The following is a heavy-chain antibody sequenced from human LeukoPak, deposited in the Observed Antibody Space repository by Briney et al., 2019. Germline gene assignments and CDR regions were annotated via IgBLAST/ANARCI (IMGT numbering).Heavy chain of an antibody. CDR1: GFTVSSNY. Sequence: PGGSLRLSCAASGFTVSSNYMSWVRQAPGKGLEWVSVIYSGGSTYYADSVKGRFTISRDNSKSTLYLQMNSLRAEDTAVYYCARDDQPSAFDIWGQGTMVTVSS. CDR3: ARDDQPSAFDI. CDR2: IYSGGST. V-gene: IGHV3-53*01. J-gene: IGHJ3*02.